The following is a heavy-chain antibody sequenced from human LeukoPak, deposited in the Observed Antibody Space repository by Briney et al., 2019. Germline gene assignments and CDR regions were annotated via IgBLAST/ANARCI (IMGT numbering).Heavy chain of an antibody. D-gene: IGHD5-12*01. V-gene: IGHV4-4*07. CDR1: GGSISSYY. CDR2: IYTSGST. J-gene: IGHJ4*02. CDR3: ARDNSGYDLYYFDY. Sequence: PSETLSLTCTVSGGSISSYYWSWIRQPAGKGLEWIGRIYTSGSTNYNPSLKSRVTMSVDTSKNQFSLKLSSVTAADTAVYYCARDNSGYDLYYFDYWGQGTLVTVSS.